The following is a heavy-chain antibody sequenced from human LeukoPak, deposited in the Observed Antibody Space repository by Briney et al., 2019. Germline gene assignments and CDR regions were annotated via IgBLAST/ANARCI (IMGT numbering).Heavy chain of an antibody. D-gene: IGHD6-19*01. CDR3: ARETPDCSGWD. Sequence: GGSLRLSCAASGFTFSDYNMRWIRQAPGKGLEWVSSISRSGSTKYYADSVKGRFTISRDNAKNSLFLQMNSLRAEDTAIYYCARETPDCSGWDWGQGTLVTASS. CDR2: ISRSGSTK. V-gene: IGHV3-11*04. CDR1: GFTFSDYN. J-gene: IGHJ1*01.